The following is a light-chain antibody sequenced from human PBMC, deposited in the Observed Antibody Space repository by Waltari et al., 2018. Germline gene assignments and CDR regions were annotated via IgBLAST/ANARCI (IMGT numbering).Light chain of an antibody. CDR1: NSDVGTYNS. CDR3: SSYAGSNTLV. Sequence: QSALTQPPSASGSPGQSVTISCPGTNSDVGTYNSVSWFQQTPGRAPKPLIYEVKKRPSGVPDRFSDSKSDNRASLTVSGLQADDEAVYHCSSYAGSNTLVFGGGTKLTV. J-gene: IGLJ2*01. CDR2: EVK. V-gene: IGLV2-8*01.